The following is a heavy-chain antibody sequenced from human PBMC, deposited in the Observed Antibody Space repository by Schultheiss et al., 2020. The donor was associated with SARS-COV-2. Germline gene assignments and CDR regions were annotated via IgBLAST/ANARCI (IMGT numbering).Heavy chain of an antibody. J-gene: IGHJ6*02. CDR1: GFTFSSYE. V-gene: IGHV3-48*03. CDR2: ISSSGSTI. Sequence: GESLKISCAASGFTFSSYEMNWVRQAPGKGLEWVSYISSSGSTIYYADSVKGRFTISRDNAKNSLYLQMNSLRAGDTAVYYCARDGGGNLYYYYYGMDVWGQGTTVTVSS. CDR3: ARDGGGNLYYYYYGMDV. D-gene: IGHD4-23*01.